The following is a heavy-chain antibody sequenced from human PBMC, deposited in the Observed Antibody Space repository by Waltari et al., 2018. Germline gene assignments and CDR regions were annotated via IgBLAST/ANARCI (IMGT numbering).Heavy chain of an antibody. CDR2: IYYSGST. Sequence: QVQLQESGSGLVKPSETLSLTCTVSGGSISSYYWSWIRQPPGKGLEWIGYIYYSGSTNHNPSRKSRVTISVDTSKNQSSLKLSSVTAADTAGYYCARGLAYGGNPAAFDYWGQGTLVTVSS. J-gene: IGHJ4*02. D-gene: IGHD2-15*01. V-gene: IGHV4-59*01. CDR3: ARGLAYGGNPAAFDY. CDR1: GGSISSYY.